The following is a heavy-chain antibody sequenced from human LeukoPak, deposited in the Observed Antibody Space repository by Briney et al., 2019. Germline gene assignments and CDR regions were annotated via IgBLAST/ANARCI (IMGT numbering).Heavy chain of an antibody. D-gene: IGHD5-18*01. V-gene: IGHV4-4*09. CDR2: IYTSGST. J-gene: IGHJ4*02. CDR1: GGSIISYY. CDR3: ASSLTGYSYSDY. Sequence: SETLSHTCTVSGGSIISYYWSWIRQPPGKGLEWIGYIYTSGSTNYNPSLKSRVTISVDTSKNQFSLKLSSVTAADTAVYYCASSLTGYSYSDYWGQGTLVTVSS.